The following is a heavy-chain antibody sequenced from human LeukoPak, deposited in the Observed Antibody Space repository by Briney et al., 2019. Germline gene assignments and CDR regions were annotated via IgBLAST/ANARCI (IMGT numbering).Heavy chain of an antibody. CDR3: AREYCSSTSCYPPDV. V-gene: IGHV1-2*02. D-gene: IGHD2-2*01. J-gene: IGHJ6*02. CDR1: GYTFTGYY. Sequence: ASVKVSCKASGYTFTGYYMLWVRQAPGQGLEWMGWINPNSGGTNYAQKFQGRVTMTRDTSISTAYMELSRLRSDDTAVYYCAREYCSSTSCYPPDVWGQGTTVTVSS. CDR2: INPNSGGT.